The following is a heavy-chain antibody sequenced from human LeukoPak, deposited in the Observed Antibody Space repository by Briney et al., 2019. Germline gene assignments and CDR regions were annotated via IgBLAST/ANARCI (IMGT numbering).Heavy chain of an antibody. CDR2: IYYSGST. J-gene: IGHJ5*02. D-gene: IGHD2-2*02. CDR3: ARSDIVVVPAAIGWFDP. V-gene: IGHV4-59*01. CDR1: GGSISSYY. Sequence: SETLSLTCTVSGGSISSYYWSWIRQPPGKGLEWIGYIYYSGSTNYNPSLKSRVTISVDTSKNQFSLKLSSVTAADTAVYYCARSDIVVVPAAIGWFDPWGQGTLVTVSS.